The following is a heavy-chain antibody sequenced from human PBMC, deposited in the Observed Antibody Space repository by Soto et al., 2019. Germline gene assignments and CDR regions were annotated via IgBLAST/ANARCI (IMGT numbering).Heavy chain of an antibody. D-gene: IGHD3-10*01. Sequence: EVQLLEAGGGLVQPGGSLTLSCAASGFTFSNYAMSWVRQAPGKGLEWVSAISGGGISTYYADSVRGRFTISRDNSRNTLYIRMNRLRAEDTAVYDCSRDAISMVRGTNNWVDPWGQGTLVTVSS. CDR1: GFTFSNYA. CDR2: ISGGGIST. J-gene: IGHJ5*02. CDR3: SRDAISMVRGTNNWVDP. V-gene: IGHV3-23*01.